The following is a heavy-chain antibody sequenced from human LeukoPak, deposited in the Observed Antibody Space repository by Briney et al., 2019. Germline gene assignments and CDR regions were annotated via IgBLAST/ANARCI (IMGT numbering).Heavy chain of an antibody. J-gene: IGHJ4*02. CDR2: ISWNSGSI. V-gene: IGHV3-9*01. Sequence: GRSLRLSCAASGFTFDDYAMHWVRQAPGKGLEWVSGISWNSGSIGYADSVKGRFTISRDNAKNSLYLQMNSLRAEDTALHYCAKGGGYSSGWYYFDYWGQGTLVTVSS. CDR1: GFTFDDYA. CDR3: AKGGGYSSGWYYFDY. D-gene: IGHD6-19*01.